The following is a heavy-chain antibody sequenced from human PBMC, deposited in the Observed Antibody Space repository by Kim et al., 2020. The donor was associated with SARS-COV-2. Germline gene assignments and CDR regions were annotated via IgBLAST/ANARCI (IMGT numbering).Heavy chain of an antibody. CDR3: ARRLGAARNGWFDP. J-gene: IGHJ5*02. V-gene: IGHV1-8*01. D-gene: IGHD6-6*01. Sequence: AQKFQGRGTMTRNTSISTAYMELSSLRSEDTAVYYCARRLGAARNGWFDPWGQGTLVTVSS.